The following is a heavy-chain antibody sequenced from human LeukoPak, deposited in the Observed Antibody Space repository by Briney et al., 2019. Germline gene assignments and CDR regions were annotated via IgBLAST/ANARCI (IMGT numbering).Heavy chain of an antibody. Sequence: SEILSLSCTVSGGSVSRSSFYWGWIRQPPGKGLEWIGNIYYTGSTYYNPSLKSRVTISIDTSKNQFSLKLSSVTAADTAVYYCARVEGEEWGPNYYYMDVWGKGTTVTVSS. V-gene: IGHV4-39*07. CDR1: GGSVSRSSFY. D-gene: IGHD3-10*01. CDR2: IYYTGST. CDR3: ARVEGEEWGPNYYYMDV. J-gene: IGHJ6*03.